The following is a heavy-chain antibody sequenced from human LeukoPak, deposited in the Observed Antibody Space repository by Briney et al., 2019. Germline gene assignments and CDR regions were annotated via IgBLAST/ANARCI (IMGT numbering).Heavy chain of an antibody. D-gene: IGHD1-1*01. J-gene: IGHJ4*02. Sequence: GGSLRLSCAASGFTFSSYEMNWVRRAPGKGLEWVSYISSSGSTIYYADSVKGRFTISRDNAKNSLYLQMNSLRAEDTAVYYCARESRTLANEFDYWGQGTLVTVSS. CDR3: ARESRTLANEFDY. CDR1: GFTFSSYE. CDR2: ISSSGSTI. V-gene: IGHV3-48*03.